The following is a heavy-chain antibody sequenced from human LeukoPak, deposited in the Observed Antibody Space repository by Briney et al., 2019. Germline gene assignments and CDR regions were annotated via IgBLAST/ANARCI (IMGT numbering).Heavy chain of an antibody. D-gene: IGHD2-2*01. CDR3: ARDGGYCSSTSCYHFDY. V-gene: IGHV3-21*01. Sequence: PGGSLRLSCAASGFTFSSYSMNWVRQAPGKGLQSASSITSSSSYIYYADSVKGRFTISRDNAKNSLYLQMNSLRAEDTAVYYCARDGGYCSSTSCYHFDYWGQGTLVTVSS. CDR2: ITSSSSYI. J-gene: IGHJ4*02. CDR1: GFTFSSYS.